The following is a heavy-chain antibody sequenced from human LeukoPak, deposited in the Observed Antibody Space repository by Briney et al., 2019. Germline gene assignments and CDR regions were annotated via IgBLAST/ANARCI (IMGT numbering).Heavy chain of an antibody. J-gene: IGHJ4*02. CDR2: INPGDSDT. D-gene: IGHD6-19*01. V-gene: IGHV5-51*01. Sequence: GESLKISCKDSEYSFTNYWIGWVRQMPGKGLEWLGIINPGDSDTRYSPSFQGQVTISADKSISTANLQWGSLKASDTAMYYCARRIGSGWYDYWGQGTLVTVSS. CDR1: EYSFTNYW. CDR3: ARRIGSGWYDY.